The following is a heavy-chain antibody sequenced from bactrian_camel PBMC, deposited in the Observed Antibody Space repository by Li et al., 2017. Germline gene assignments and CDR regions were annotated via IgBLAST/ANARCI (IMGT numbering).Heavy chain of an antibody. Sequence: VQLVESGGGSVQPGQSLRLTCTFSETRYCMGWFRQPPGKDREGVAVMDSLGRTKYADSVNGRFTISKGNRKTILYLEMHNLKPEDTGVYYCAGEQFGGCRASAAFGAWGQGTQVTV. CDR3: AGEQFGGCRASAAFGA. CDR2: MDSLGRT. D-gene: IGHD7*01. J-gene: IGHJ6*01. V-gene: IGHV3S53*01. CDR1: ETRYC.